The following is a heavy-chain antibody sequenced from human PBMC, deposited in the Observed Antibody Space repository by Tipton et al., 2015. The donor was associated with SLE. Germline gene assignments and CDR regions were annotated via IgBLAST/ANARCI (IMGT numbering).Heavy chain of an antibody. Sequence: TLSLTCSVSSGSMSSYSWSWIRQPPGKGLEWIGYVYYSGNTNYNPSLKSRVTISVDTSKNRFSLNLSSVTAADTAVYYCARVRRDSSSWGLDYWGQGTLITVSS. CDR2: VYYSGNT. CDR3: ARVRRDSSSWGLDY. D-gene: IGHD6-13*01. CDR1: SGSMSSYS. J-gene: IGHJ4*02. V-gene: IGHV4-59*01.